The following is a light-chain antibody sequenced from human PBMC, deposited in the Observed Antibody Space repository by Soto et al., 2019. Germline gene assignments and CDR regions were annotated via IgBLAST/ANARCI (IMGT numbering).Light chain of an antibody. Sequence: EIVMTQSPATLSVSPGERATLSCRPSQSVSDNLAWYQQKPGQAPRLLVYGASTRATGIPARFSGTGSGTGFTLTISSLQSEDFAVYYCQQYNNWPPGTFGGGTKVDI. CDR3: QQYNNWPPGT. V-gene: IGKV3-15*01. J-gene: IGKJ4*01. CDR1: QSVSDN. CDR2: GAS.